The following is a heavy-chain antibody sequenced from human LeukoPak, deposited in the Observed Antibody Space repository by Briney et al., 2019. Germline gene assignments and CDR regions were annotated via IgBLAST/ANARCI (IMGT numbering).Heavy chain of an antibody. CDR1: GFTFSRCE. Sequence: AGGSLTLSCAVSGFTFSRCEINWLRKAPGKGLERVSYISSSGSTIYYADSVKGRFTISRDNAKNSLYLQMNSLRAEDTAVYYCARVKGSGWYAVDYWGQGSLVTVSS. V-gene: IGHV3-48*03. J-gene: IGHJ4*02. CDR2: ISSSGSTI. D-gene: IGHD6-19*01. CDR3: ARVKGSGWYAVDY.